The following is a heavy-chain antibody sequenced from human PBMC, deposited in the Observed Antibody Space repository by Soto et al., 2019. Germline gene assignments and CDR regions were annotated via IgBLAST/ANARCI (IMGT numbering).Heavy chain of an antibody. D-gene: IGHD3-10*01. CDR1: GFTFSSYG. CDR3: ARDPGASRGLYYYYYYGMDV. J-gene: IGHJ6*02. V-gene: IGHV3-33*01. Sequence: LRLSCAPSGFTFSSYGMHWVRQAPGKGLEWVAVIWYDGSNKYYADSVKGRFTISRDNSKNTLYLQMNSLRAEDTAVYYCARDPGASRGLYYYYYYGMDVWGQGTTVTVSS. CDR2: IWYDGSNK.